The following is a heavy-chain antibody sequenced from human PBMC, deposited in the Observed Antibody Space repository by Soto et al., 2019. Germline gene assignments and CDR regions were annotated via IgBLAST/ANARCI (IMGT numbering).Heavy chain of an antibody. CDR2: ITTYNANT. J-gene: IGHJ3*02. V-gene: IGHV1-18*04. Sequence: VASVKFSCKASGYTFASRDITWVRQASGQGLEWMGRITTYNANTNYAQRLQGRATMTTDTSTTTAYMELRSLRSDDTAVYYCASLWEPRRGTALDIWGQGTMVTVSS. CDR3: ASLWEPRRGTALDI. CDR1: GYTFASRD. D-gene: IGHD1-26*01.